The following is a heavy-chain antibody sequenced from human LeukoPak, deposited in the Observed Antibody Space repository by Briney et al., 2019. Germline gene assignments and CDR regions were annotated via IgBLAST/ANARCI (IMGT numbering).Heavy chain of an antibody. CDR2: LSSSSSYI. CDR3: ARRAGAYSHPYDY. J-gene: IGHJ4*02. D-gene: IGHD4/OR15-4a*01. Sequence: NTGGSLRLSCAASGFTFSSYSMNWVRQAPGKGLEWVSSLSSSSSYIHYADSVKGRFTISRDNAKNSLYLQMNSLRAEDTAVYYCARRAGAYSHPYDYWGQGTLVTVSS. V-gene: IGHV3-21*04. CDR1: GFTFSSYS.